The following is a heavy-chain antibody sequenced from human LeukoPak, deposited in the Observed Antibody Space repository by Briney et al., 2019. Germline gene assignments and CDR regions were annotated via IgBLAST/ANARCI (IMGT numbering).Heavy chain of an antibody. CDR3: ATLGLASGYSNWFDP. CDR2: ISNNDGYT. J-gene: IGHJ5*02. V-gene: IGHV3-23*01. D-gene: IGHD3-3*01. CDR1: GFTFSSSA. Sequence: GGSLRLSCAASGFTFSSSAMSWVRQAPGKGLEWVSAISNNDGYTYYADSVQGRFTISRDNSKSTLCLQMNSLRSEDTAVYYCATLGLASGYSNWFDPWGQGTLVTVSS.